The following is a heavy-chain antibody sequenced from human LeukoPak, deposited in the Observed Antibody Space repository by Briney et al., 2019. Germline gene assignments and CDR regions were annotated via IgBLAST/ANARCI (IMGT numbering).Heavy chain of an antibody. Sequence: GGPLRLSCEASGFSFTNTWMSWVRQAPGKGLEWVGRVKSKADDGTTDYAAPVQGRFTISRDDSKNTLSLQMNSLKTEDTAVYYCATEGGSGSYYGDDAFDMWGQGTMVTVSS. D-gene: IGHD3-10*01. CDR3: ATEGGSGSYYGDDAFDM. CDR1: GFSFTNTW. CDR2: VKSKADDGTT. J-gene: IGHJ3*02. V-gene: IGHV3-15*01.